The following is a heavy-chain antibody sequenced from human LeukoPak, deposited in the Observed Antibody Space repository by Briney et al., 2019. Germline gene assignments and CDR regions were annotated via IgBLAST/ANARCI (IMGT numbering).Heavy chain of an antibody. CDR3: ATDRGWRTSGYYLYYFEY. V-gene: IGHV3-33*01. Sequence: GGSLRLSCAASGFTFSSYGMHWVRQAPGKGLEWVAVIWYDGSNKYYADSVKGRFTISRDNSKNTLYLQMSSLRAEDTAVYYCATDRGWRTSGYYLYYFEYWGQGTLVTYSS. J-gene: IGHJ4*02. CDR2: IWYDGSNK. CDR1: GFTFSSYG. D-gene: IGHD3-3*01.